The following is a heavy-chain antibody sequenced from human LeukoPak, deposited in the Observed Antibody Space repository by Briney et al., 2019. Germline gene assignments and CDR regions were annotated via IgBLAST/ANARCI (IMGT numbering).Heavy chain of an antibody. V-gene: IGHV1-18*01. D-gene: IGHD2-2*01. CDR2: ISAYNGNT. Sequence: ASVKVSCKASGYTFTSYGISWVRQAPGQGLEWMGWISAYNGNTNYAQKLQGGVTMTTDTSTSTAYMELRSLRSDDTAVYYCARLTRYCSSTSCRNWFDPWGQGTLVTVSS. J-gene: IGHJ5*02. CDR1: GYTFTSYG. CDR3: ARLTRYCSSTSCRNWFDP.